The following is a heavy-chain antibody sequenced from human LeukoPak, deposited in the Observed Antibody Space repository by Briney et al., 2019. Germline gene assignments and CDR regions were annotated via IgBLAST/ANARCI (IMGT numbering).Heavy chain of an antibody. J-gene: IGHJ4*02. CDR2: ISSSGSTI. D-gene: IGHD3-22*01. Sequence: GGSLRLSCAASGFTFSSYEMNWVRQAPGKGLEWVSYISSSGSTIYYADSVKGRFTISRDNAKNSLYLQMNSLRAGDTAVYYCASCYYDSSGYYPPDYWGQGTLVTVSS. V-gene: IGHV3-48*03. CDR1: GFTFSSYE. CDR3: ASCYYDSSGYYPPDY.